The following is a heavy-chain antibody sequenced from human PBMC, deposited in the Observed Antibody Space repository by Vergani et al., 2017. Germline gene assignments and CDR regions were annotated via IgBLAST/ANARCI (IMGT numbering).Heavy chain of an antibody. CDR3: AGDSSSSAYYYYYYGMDV. V-gene: IGHV1-18*01. J-gene: IGHJ6*02. CDR1: GYTFTSYG. D-gene: IGHD6-6*01. Sequence: QVQLVQSGAEVKKPGASVKVSCKASGYTFTSYGISWVRQAPGQGLEWMGWISAYNGNTNYAQKLQGRVTMTTDTSTSTAYMELRSLRYDDTAVYYCAGDSSSSAYYYYYYGMDVWGQGTTVTVSS. CDR2: ISAYNGNT.